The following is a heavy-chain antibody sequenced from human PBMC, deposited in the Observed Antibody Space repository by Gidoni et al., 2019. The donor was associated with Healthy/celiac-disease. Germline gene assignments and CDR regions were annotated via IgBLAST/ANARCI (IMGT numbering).Heavy chain of an antibody. CDR3: SRGPVLWFGELFYYYSYGMDV. V-gene: IGHV1-8*01. Sequence: QVQLVQSGAEVKKHGASVKVSCKASGYTCTSYDINWGRQATWQGLEWMGWMNPNSGNPGYAQKFQGRVTMTRNTSISPAYMELSSLRSEDTAVYYCSRGPVLWFGELFYYYSYGMDVWGQGTTVTVSS. CDR1: GYTCTSYD. D-gene: IGHD3-10*01. J-gene: IGHJ6*02. CDR2: MNPNSGNP.